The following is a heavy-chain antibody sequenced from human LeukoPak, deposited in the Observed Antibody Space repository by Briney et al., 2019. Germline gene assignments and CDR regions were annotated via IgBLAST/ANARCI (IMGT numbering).Heavy chain of an antibody. CDR3: ARGLPRPDGLISYNWFDP. CDR1: GGSFSGYY. Sequence: PSETLSLTCAVYGGSFSGYYWSWIRQPPGKGLEWIGEINHSGSTNYNPSLKSRVTISVDTSKNQFSLKLSSVTAADTAVYYCARGLPRPDGLISYNWFDPWGQGTLVTVSS. V-gene: IGHV4-34*01. J-gene: IGHJ5*02. D-gene: IGHD3-16*01. CDR2: INHSGST.